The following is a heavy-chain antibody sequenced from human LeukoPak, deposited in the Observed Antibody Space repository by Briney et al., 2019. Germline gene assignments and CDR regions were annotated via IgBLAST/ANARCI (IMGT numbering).Heavy chain of an antibody. J-gene: IGHJ4*02. CDR3: AKTPPSGDYQFDY. CDR2: ISGSGGST. CDR1: GFTFSSYA. Sequence: PGGSLRLSCAASGFTFSSYAMSWVRQAPGRGLEGVSAISGSGGSTYYADYVKGRFTISRDNSKNTLYLQMNSLSAEDTAVYYCAKTPPSGDYQFDYWGQGTLVTVSS. D-gene: IGHD4-17*01. V-gene: IGHV3-23*01.